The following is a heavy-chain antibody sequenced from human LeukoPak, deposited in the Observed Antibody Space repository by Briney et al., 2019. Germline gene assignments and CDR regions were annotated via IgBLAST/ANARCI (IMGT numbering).Heavy chain of an antibody. Sequence: SETLSLTCTVSGGSISSYYWSWIRQPAGKGLEWIGRIYTSGSTNHNPSLKSRVTMSVDTSKNQFSLKLSSVTAADTAVYYCARGYSYGYGVYYFDYWGQGTLVTVSS. D-gene: IGHD5-18*01. J-gene: IGHJ4*02. CDR2: IYTSGST. CDR1: GGSISSYY. V-gene: IGHV4-4*07. CDR3: ARGYSYGYGVYYFDY.